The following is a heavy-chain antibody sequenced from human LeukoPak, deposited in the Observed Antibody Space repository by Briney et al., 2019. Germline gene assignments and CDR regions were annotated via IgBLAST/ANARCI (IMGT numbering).Heavy chain of an antibody. CDR3: ARDLGSYYYYMDV. Sequence: PSETLSLTCSGGSISSSSYYWGWIRQPPGKGLEWIANIYYSGSTYLKPSLKSRLTISIDTSKNQFSLKLTSVTAADTAVYYCARDLGSYYYYMDVWGKGTTVTISS. J-gene: IGHJ6*03. CDR2: IYYSGST. V-gene: IGHV4-39*07. CDR1: GGSISSSSYY.